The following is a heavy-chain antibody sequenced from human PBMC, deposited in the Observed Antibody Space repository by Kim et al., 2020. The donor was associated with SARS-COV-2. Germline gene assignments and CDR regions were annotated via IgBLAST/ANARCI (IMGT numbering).Heavy chain of an antibody. CDR3: ARDPSYYDSSGYPSSYYYYYGMDV. V-gene: IGHV3-33*01. J-gene: IGHJ6*02. Sequence: GGSLRLSCAASGFTFSSYGMHWVRQAPGKGLEWVAVIWYDGSNKYYADSVKGRFTISRDNSKNTLYLQMNSLRAEDTAVYYCARDPSYYDSSGYPSSYYYYYGMDVWGQGTTVTVSS. D-gene: IGHD3-22*01. CDR2: IWYDGSNK. CDR1: GFTFSSYG.